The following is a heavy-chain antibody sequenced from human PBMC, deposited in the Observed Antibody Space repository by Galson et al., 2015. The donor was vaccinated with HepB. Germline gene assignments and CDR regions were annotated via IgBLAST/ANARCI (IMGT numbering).Heavy chain of an antibody. D-gene: IGHD3-10*01. CDR3: ARELWFGELLYRNWFDP. CDR1: GGSISSYY. J-gene: IGHJ5*02. CDR2: IYYSGST. V-gene: IGHV4-59*01. Sequence: SETLSLTCTVSGGSISSYYWSWIRQPPGKGLEWIGYIYYSGSTNYNPSLKSRVTISVDTSKNQFSLKLSSVTAADTAVYYCARELWFGELLYRNWFDPWGQGTLVTVSS.